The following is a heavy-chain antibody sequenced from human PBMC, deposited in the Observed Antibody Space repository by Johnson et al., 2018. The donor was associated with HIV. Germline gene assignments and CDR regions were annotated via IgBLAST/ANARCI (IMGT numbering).Heavy chain of an antibody. J-gene: IGHJ3*02. Sequence: VQLVESGGGVVRPGGSLRLSCAASGFTFDDYGMSWVRQAPGKGLEWVSGINWNGGRPGSADSVKGRFPLSTDNAKNSLYLQMNSLRAEDTALYYCARGPYCSSSGCYGSGTYSSAFDIWGQGTMVTVSS. CDR3: ARGPYCSSSGCYGSGTYSSAFDI. CDR1: GFTFDDYG. V-gene: IGHV3-20*04. D-gene: IGHD2-2*01. CDR2: INWNGGRP.